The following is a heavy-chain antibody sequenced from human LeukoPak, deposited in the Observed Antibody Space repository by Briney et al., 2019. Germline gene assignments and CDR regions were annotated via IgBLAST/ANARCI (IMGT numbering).Heavy chain of an antibody. Sequence: ASVKVSCKASGGTLNNYGINWVRQAPGQGLEWMGGIIPIIGAANYALKFQGRVTISADEPTSTAYMELNSLRSEDTAVYYCARGNSRWSTPTSSYYYRMDVWGQGTSVTVSS. V-gene: IGHV1-69*13. CDR1: GGTLNNYG. D-gene: IGHD4-23*01. CDR3: ARGNSRWSTPTSSYYYRMDV. J-gene: IGHJ6*02. CDR2: IIPIIGAA.